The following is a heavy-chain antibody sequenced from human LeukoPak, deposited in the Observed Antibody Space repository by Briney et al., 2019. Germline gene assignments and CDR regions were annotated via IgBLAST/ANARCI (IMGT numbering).Heavy chain of an antibody. CDR3: ARDPYYGSGSFDP. J-gene: IGHJ5*02. CDR2: IYHSGST. V-gene: IGHV4-38-2*02. Sequence: PSETLSLTCTVSGYSISSGNYWDWIRQPPGKGLEWIGSIYHSGSTYYNPSLKSRVTISVDTSKNQFSLKLSSVTAADTAVYYCARDPYYGSGSFDPWGQGTLVTVSS. CDR1: GYSISSGNY. D-gene: IGHD3-10*01.